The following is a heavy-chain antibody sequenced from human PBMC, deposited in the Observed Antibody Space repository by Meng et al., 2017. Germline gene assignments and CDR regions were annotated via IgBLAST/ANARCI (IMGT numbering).Heavy chain of an antibody. J-gene: IGHJ6*02. Sequence: GESLKIPCAASGFTFSDYYMSWIRQAPGKGLEWVSYISSSGSTIYYADSVKGRFTISRDNSKNSLYLQMNSLRAEDTAVYYCARYGTTVTTMPGMDVWGQGTTVTVSS. CDR1: GFTFSDYY. CDR3: ARYGTTVTTMPGMDV. V-gene: IGHV3-11*01. D-gene: IGHD4-17*01. CDR2: ISSSGSTI.